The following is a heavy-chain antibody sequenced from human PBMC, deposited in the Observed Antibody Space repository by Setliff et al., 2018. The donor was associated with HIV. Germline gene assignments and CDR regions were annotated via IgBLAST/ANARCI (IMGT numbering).Heavy chain of an antibody. CDR3: ARVMIGYSGYDAFDY. Sequence: QPGGSLRLSCAASGFTFSTYPMSWVRQAPGKGLEWVSGISGSGGSTYYADSVKGRFTISRDDSKNTLYLQMNSLRVEDTAIYYCARVMIGYSGYDAFDYWGQGTLVTVSS. D-gene: IGHD5-12*01. CDR1: GFTFSTYP. CDR2: ISGSGGST. J-gene: IGHJ4*02. V-gene: IGHV3-23*01.